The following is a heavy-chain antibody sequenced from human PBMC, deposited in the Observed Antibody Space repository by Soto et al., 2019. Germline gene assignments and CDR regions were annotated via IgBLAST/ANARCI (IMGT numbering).Heavy chain of an antibody. Sequence: GGSLRLSCAASGFTFSTYWMHWVRQAPGKGLVWVSRINSDGSITTYADSVKGRFTISRDNSKNTLYLQMNSLRAEDTAVYYCAKGLPGSIVIAVVPFDYWGQGTLVTVSS. CDR3: AKGLPGSIVIAVVPFDY. CDR2: INSDGSIT. D-gene: IGHD6-19*01. J-gene: IGHJ4*02. CDR1: GFTFSTYW. V-gene: IGHV3-74*03.